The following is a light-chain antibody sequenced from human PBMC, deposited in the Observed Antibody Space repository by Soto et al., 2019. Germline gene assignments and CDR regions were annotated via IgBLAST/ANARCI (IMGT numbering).Light chain of an antibody. V-gene: IGKV3-20*01. J-gene: IGKJ1*01. Sequence: EIVLTQSPGTLSLSPGERATLSCRARQSVSRSYLAWYQQRPGQALRLLNYGASSRATGIPDRFSGSGSGTDLTLNINRLKPEDFAAYYCHQYDSSPLTFGQDNTVDI. CDR3: HQYDSSPLT. CDR2: GAS. CDR1: QSVSRSY.